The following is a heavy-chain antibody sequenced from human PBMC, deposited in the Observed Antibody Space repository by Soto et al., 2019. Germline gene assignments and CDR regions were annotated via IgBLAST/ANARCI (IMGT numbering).Heavy chain of an antibody. Sequence: QVQLVESGGGVVQPGRSLRLSCAASGFTFSSYGMHWVRQAPGKGLEWVAVISYDGSNKYYADSVKGRFTISRDNSKNTRYLQMNSLRAEDTAVYYCAKDLTYYDWSYGMDVWGQGTTVTVSS. D-gene: IGHD3-3*01. V-gene: IGHV3-30*18. CDR1: GFTFSSYG. CDR2: ISYDGSNK. J-gene: IGHJ6*02. CDR3: AKDLTYYDWSYGMDV.